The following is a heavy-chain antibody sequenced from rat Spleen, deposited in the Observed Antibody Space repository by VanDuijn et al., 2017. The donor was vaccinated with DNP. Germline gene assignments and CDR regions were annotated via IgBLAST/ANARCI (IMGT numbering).Heavy chain of an antibody. D-gene: IGHD4-1*01. CDR1: GFTFSDYY. CDR3: ARHVLPLRVWDY. J-gene: IGHJ2*01. CDR2: ISNDGAS. Sequence: EVQLVESGGGVVQPGRSLKLSCAASGFTFSDYYLAWVRQAPTKGLEWVAYISNDGASYYRDSVKGRFTISRDNAKSTLYLQMISLRSEDMATYYCARHVLPLRVWDYWGQGVMVTVSS. V-gene: IGHV5-22*01.